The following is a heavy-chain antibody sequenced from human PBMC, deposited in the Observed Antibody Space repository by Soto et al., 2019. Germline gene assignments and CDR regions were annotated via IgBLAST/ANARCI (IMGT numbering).Heavy chain of an antibody. CDR1: GYTFTSYG. CDR3: ATRSPAFDY. Sequence: QVQLVQSGPEVKKPGASVKVSCKTSGYTFTSYGIAWVRQTPGQGLEWMGWISTYKGNTNYAQKFQGRVTITTDTSTSTAYMERKSLSSADTAVYYCATRSPAFDYWGQGTLVTVSS. J-gene: IGHJ4*02. CDR2: ISTYKGNT. V-gene: IGHV1-18*01.